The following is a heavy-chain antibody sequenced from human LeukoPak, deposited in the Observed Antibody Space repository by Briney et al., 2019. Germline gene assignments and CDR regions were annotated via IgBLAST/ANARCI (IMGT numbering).Heavy chain of an antibody. V-gene: IGHV3-7*01. J-gene: IGHJ3*02. D-gene: IGHD3-3*01. CDR1: GFTFSSYW. Sequence: GGSLRLSCAASGFTFSSYWMSWVRQAPGKGLEWVANIKQDGSEKYYVDSVKGRFTISRDNAKNSLYLQMNSLRAEDTAVYYCARDRFIRGSYYDFSSGYHDAFDISGQGTMVTVSS. CDR3: ARDRFIRGSYYDFSSGYHDAFDI. CDR2: IKQDGSEK.